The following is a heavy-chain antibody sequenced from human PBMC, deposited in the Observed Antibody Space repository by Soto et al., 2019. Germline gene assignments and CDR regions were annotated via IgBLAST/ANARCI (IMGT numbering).Heavy chain of an antibody. V-gene: IGHV4-31*02. CDR2: IFNSGTT. Sequence: QVQLQESGPGLVKPSQTLSLTCSVSGASTVSHYHWTWIRQPPGKGLEWMGYIFNSGTTFYNPSLTSRLSISMDTSGNHFSLELSSVTAADTAVYYRALAPGPTTGLDYWGQGTLVTVSS. CDR1: GASTVSHYH. J-gene: IGHJ4*02. D-gene: IGHD6-25*01. CDR3: ALAPGPTTGLDY.